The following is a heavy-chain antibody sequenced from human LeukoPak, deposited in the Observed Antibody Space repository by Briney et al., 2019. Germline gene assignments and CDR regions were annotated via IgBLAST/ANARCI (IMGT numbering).Heavy chain of an antibody. CDR3: ARPDQTGYFDY. V-gene: IGHV3-11*01. Sequence: GGSLRLSCAASGFTFSNYAMSWVRQAPGKGLEWVSYISSSGSTIYYADSVKGRFTISRDNAKNSLYLQMNSLRAEDTAVYYCARPDQTGYFDYWGQGTLVTVSS. J-gene: IGHJ4*02. CDR1: GFTFSNYA. D-gene: IGHD3-9*01. CDR2: ISSSGSTI.